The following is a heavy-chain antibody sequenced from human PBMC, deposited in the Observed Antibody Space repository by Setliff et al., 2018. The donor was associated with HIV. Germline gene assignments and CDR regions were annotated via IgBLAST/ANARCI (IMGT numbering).Heavy chain of an antibody. CDR1: GGPLTNYY. CDR3: ARAPSCADSWCYMYYYYYYGMDV. J-gene: IGHJ6*02. Sequence: PSETLSLTCTLYGGPLTNYYWTWIRQSPEKGLEWIGEIVDSGSTNYSPSLKSRVTISLDTSKKQFSLRLNSVTAADTGVYYCARAPSCADSWCYMYYYYYYGMDVWGLGTTVTVSS. CDR2: IVDSGST. V-gene: IGHV4-34*12. D-gene: IGHD2-8*01.